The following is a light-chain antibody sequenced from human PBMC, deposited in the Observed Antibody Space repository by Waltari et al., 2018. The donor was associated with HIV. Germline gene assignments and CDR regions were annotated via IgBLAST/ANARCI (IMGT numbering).Light chain of an antibody. CDR2: KAS. CDR3: QQYFDVPVT. CDR1: QSISSW. Sequence: DIQMTQSPSTLSASVGDRVTITCRASQSISSWLAWYQQKPGKAPKLLIYKASSLESGVPSRFSGSGSGTEFTLTISSLQPDDFATYYCQQYFDVPVTFGQGTKVEIK. V-gene: IGKV1-5*03. J-gene: IGKJ1*01.